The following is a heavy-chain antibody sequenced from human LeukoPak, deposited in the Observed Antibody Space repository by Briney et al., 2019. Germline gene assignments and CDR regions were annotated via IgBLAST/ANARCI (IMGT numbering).Heavy chain of an antibody. CDR2: IYYSGST. Sequence: PSETLSLTCTVSGGSISSSSYYWGWIRQPPGKGLEWIGSIYYSGSTYYNPSLKSRVTISVDTSKNQFSLKLSSVTAADTAVYYCARESPVAAAGIDYWGQGTLVTVSS. CDR3: ARESPVAAAGIDY. V-gene: IGHV4-39*02. CDR1: GGSISSSSYY. J-gene: IGHJ4*02. D-gene: IGHD6-13*01.